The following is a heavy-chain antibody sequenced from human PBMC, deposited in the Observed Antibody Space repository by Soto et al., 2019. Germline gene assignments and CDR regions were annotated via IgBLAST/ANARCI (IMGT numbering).Heavy chain of an antibody. J-gene: IGHJ4*02. Sequence: KPSETLSLTCTVSGGSFNGYYWSWIRQPAGKGLESIGRMYTSGSTNYNPSLKSRVTMSIDTSENQFSLKLTSVTAADTAAYYCARGTLMDYYDSSGYYFDYWGQGTPVTVSS. D-gene: IGHD3-22*01. CDR2: MYTSGST. CDR3: ARGTLMDYYDSSGYYFDY. CDR1: GGSFNGYY. V-gene: IGHV4-4*07.